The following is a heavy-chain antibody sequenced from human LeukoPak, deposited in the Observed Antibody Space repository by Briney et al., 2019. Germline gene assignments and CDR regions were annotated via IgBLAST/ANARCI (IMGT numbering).Heavy chain of an antibody. D-gene: IGHD3-22*01. V-gene: IGHV4-39*07. CDR1: GASISGSSHYF. CDR2: IYYSGIT. J-gene: IGHJ6*03. CDR3: ARSSEGRYYYDSSGYSYYYYYMDV. Sequence: SETLSLTCTVSGASISGSSHYFWGWIRQTPGKGLEWIGSIYYSGITYYTPSLKSQLTISVDTSRNQFSLKLSSVTAADTAVYYCARSSEGRYYYDSSGYSYYYYYMDVWGKGTTVTISS.